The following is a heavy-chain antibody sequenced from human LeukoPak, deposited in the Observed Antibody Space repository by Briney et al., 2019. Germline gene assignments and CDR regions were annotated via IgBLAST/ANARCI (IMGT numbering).Heavy chain of an antibody. J-gene: IGHJ6*03. CDR2: INHSGST. D-gene: IGHD3-10*01. CDR3: ARGSGSYYYYYYMDV. CDR1: GGSFSGYY. V-gene: IGHV4-34*01. Sequence: SETLSLTCAVHGGSFSGYYWSWIRQPPGKGLEWIGEINHSGSTNYNPSLKSRVTISVDTSKNQFSLKLSSVTAADTAVYYCARGSGSYYYYYYMDVWGKGTTVTISS.